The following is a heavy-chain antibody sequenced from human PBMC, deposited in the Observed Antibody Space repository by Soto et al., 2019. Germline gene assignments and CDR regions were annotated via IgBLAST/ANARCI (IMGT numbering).Heavy chain of an antibody. D-gene: IGHD2-15*01. J-gene: IGHJ4*02. V-gene: IGHV3-21*02. Sequence: ERLVESGGGFLQPGESLRISCAASGFIFSTNSMNWVRQVPGKGLQWLSSISSSGSFKSYGDSVKGRFTISRDNAKNSLFLQMNNLRADDTGLYFCARDPPHGGTSSWDADSWGQGTLVTVSS. CDR3: ARDPPHGGTSSWDADS. CDR2: ISSSGSFK. CDR1: GFIFSTNS.